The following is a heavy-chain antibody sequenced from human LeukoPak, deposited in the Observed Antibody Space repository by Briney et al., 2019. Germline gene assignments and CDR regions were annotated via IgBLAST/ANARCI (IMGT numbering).Heavy chain of an antibody. Sequence: GGSLRLSCAASGFTFSSHAMSCAREARGEGVEWVSAITWGSGSNVYYTDALKGRFTISRDNSKNTLYVQLNSRGTEDTVVFYCARHGSWSFDYWGQGTLVTVSA. J-gene: IGHJ4*02. D-gene: IGHD6-13*01. CDR1: GFTFSSHA. CDR3: ARHGSWSFDY. CDR2: ITWGSGSNV. V-gene: IGHV3-23*01.